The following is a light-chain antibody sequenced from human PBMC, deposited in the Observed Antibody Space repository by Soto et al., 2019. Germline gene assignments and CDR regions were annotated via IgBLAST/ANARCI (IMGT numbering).Light chain of an antibody. V-gene: IGKV3-11*01. CDR2: DSS. J-gene: IGKJ3*01. CDR1: QSVSRF. Sequence: EVVLTQSPPTLSLSPGERATLSCRASQSVSRFLAWYQQKPGQAPRLLIYDSSNRATGIPARFSGSGSGTDFTLTISSLEPEDFAVYYCQQRTNSEITFGPGTKLDIK. CDR3: QQRTNSEIT.